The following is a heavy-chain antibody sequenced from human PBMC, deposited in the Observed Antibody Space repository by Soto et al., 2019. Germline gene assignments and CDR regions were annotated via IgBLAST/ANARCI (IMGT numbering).Heavy chain of an antibody. CDR1: VFAFSTYA. CDR2: ISGSGGSS. D-gene: IGHD6-13*01. J-gene: IGHJ6*02. CDR3: AKVTKRAAAGRYEYYKYGMDV. V-gene: IGHV3-23*01. Sequence: QTRGSLRLSGAASVFAFSTYAMTWVRQAPGKGLEWVSVISGSGGSSYYAASVKGRFTISRDNSKNTLFLQMNGLRAEDTAVYYCAKVTKRAAAGRYEYYKYGMDVWGQGTTVTVSS.